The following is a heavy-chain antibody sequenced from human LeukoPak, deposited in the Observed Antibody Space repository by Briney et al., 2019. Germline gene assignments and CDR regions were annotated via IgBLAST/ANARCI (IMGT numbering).Heavy chain of an antibody. D-gene: IGHD6-19*01. CDR3: AKQGEYSSEAMDWFDP. CDR1: GYTFTGYY. J-gene: IGHJ5*02. CDR2: INPNSGGT. Sequence: ASVKVSCKASGYTFTGYYMHWVRQAPGQGLEWMGWINPNSGGTNYAQKFQGRVTMTRDTSISTAYMELSRLRSDDTAVYYCAKQGEYSSEAMDWFDPWGQGTLVTVSS. V-gene: IGHV1-2*02.